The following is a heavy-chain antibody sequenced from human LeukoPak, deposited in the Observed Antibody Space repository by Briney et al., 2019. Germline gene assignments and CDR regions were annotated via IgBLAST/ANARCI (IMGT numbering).Heavy chain of an antibody. V-gene: IGHV4-34*01. J-gene: IGHJ4*02. CDR1: GGSFSGYY. CDR3: AGIVATSLASFDY. CDR2: INHSGST. Sequence: SETLSLTCAVYGGSFSGYYWSWIRQPPGKGLEWIGEINHSGSTNYNPSLKSRVTISVDTSKNQFSLKLSSVTAADTAVYYCAGIVATSLASFDYWGQGTLVTVSS. D-gene: IGHD5-12*01.